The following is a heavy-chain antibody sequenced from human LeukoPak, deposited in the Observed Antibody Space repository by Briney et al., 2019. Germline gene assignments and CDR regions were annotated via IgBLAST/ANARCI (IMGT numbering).Heavy chain of an antibody. Sequence: SETLSLTCAVYGGSFSGYYWSWIRQPPGKGQEWIGEINHSGSTNYNPSLKSRVTISVDTSKNQFSLKLSSVTAADTAVYYCARVHYDPNWFDPWGQGTLVTVSS. CDR1: GGSFSGYY. V-gene: IGHV4-34*01. J-gene: IGHJ5*02. CDR2: INHSGST. CDR3: ARVHYDPNWFDP. D-gene: IGHD4-17*01.